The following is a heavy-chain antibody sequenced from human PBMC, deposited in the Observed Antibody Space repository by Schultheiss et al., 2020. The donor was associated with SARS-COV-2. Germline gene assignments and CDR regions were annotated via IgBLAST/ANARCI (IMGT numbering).Heavy chain of an antibody. CDR1: GYSFTSYW. D-gene: IGHD3-22*01. J-gene: IGHJ5*02. CDR2: IYPGDSDT. CDR3: TRLGSSGFDP. Sequence: GGSLRLSCKGSGYSFTSYWIGWVRQMPGKGLEWMGIIYPGDSDTRYSPSFQGHVTISVDKSISTTYLQWSSLKASDTAMYYCTRLGSSGFDPWGQGTLVTVSS. V-gene: IGHV5-51*01.